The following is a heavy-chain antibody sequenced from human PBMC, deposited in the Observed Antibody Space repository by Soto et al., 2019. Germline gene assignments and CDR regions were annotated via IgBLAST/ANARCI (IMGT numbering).Heavy chain of an antibody. D-gene: IGHD4-4*01. V-gene: IGHV4-30-4*01. J-gene: IGHJ4*02. CDR2: IFYNGDT. CDR3: AREGRLQSLDY. Sequence: SETLSLTCTVSGGSISNPDHYWSWIRQPPGKGLEWIGSIFYNGDTSYNPSLESRLSISVDTSKNQFSLSLISVTASDTAVYFCAREGRLQSLDYWGQGTLVTVSS. CDR1: GGSISNPDHY.